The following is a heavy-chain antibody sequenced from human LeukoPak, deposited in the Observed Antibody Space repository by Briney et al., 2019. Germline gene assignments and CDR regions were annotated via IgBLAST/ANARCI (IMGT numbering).Heavy chain of an antibody. CDR2: ISSGGSTI. J-gene: IGHJ6*03. CDR3: ARSTMVRGVILTPYYYMDV. V-gene: IGHV3-11*04. Sequence: GGSLRLSCAASGFIFSDYYMSWIRQAPGKGLEWVSYISSGGSTIYYADSVKGRFTISRDNAKNSLYLQMNSLRAEDTAVYYCARSTMVRGVILTPYYYMDVWGKGTTVTISS. D-gene: IGHD3-10*01. CDR1: GFIFSDYY.